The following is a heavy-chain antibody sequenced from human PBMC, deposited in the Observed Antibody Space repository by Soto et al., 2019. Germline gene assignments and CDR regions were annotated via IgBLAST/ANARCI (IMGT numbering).Heavy chain of an antibody. Sequence: TLSLSCAVSCGSIISGGYSWSWILHPPGKGLEWIGYIYHSGSTYYNPSLKSRVTISVDRSKNQFSLKLSSVTAEDTAVYYCARDPGVTADYYYGMDVWGQGTTVTVSS. J-gene: IGHJ6*02. D-gene: IGHD2-21*02. CDR2: IYHSGST. CDR1: CGSIISGGYS. CDR3: ARDPGVTADYYYGMDV. V-gene: IGHV4-30-2*01.